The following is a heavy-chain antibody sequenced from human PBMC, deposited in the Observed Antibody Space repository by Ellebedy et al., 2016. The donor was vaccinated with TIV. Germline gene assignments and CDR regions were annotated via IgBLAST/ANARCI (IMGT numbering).Heavy chain of an antibody. J-gene: IGHJ5*02. CDR2: IYPGDSDT. Sequence: GESLKISCKGSGYSFTSYWIGWVRQMPGKGLEWMGIIYPGDSDTRYSPSFQGQVTISADKSISTAYLQWSSLKASDTAMYYCARRGCGGDCYLGGGWFDPWGQGTLVTVSS. CDR3: ARRGCGGDCYLGGGWFDP. V-gene: IGHV5-51*01. D-gene: IGHD2-21*02. CDR1: GYSFTSYW.